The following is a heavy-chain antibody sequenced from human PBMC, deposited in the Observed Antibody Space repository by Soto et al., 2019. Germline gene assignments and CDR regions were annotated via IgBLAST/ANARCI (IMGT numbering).Heavy chain of an antibody. J-gene: IGHJ6*02. V-gene: IGHV3-30*03. CDR2: VSNDGSNK. Sequence: QVQLVESGGGVVQPGESLRLSCAASEFTFSSYAMHWVRQAPGKGLEWVAVVSNDGSNKYYADSVKGRFTISRDNSKNTLNLQMNSLRAEDTAVYYCAIDQSTNSRSYHALDVWGQGTTVTVSS. CDR3: AIDQSTNSRSYHALDV. CDR1: EFTFSSYA. D-gene: IGHD2-8*01.